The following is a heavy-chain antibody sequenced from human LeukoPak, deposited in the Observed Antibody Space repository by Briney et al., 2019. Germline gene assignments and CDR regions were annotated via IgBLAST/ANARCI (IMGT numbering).Heavy chain of an antibody. CDR1: GGSISSSSYY. CDR3: ARGDGNSLDY. J-gene: IGHJ4*02. D-gene: IGHD4-23*01. CDR2: IYYSGST. Sequence: SETLSLTCTVSGGSISSSSYYWGWIRQPPGKGLEWIGSIYYSGSTYYNPSLKSRVTMSVDTSKNQFSLKLSSVTAADTAVYYCARGDGNSLDYWGQGTLVTVSS. V-gene: IGHV4-39*07.